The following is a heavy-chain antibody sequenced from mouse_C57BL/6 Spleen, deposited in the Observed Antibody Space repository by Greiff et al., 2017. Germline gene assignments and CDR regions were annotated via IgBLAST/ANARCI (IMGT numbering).Heavy chain of an antibody. CDR1: GYAFSSSW. Sequence: QVQLQQSGPELVKPGASVKISCKASGYAFSSSWMNWVKQRPGKGLEWIGRIYPGDGDTNYNGKFKGKATLTADKSSSTAYMQLSSLTSEDSAVYFCARLVHYGAMDYWGQGTSVTVSA. V-gene: IGHV1-82*01. J-gene: IGHJ4*01. CDR2: IYPGDGDT. CDR3: ARLVHYGAMDY. D-gene: IGHD1-1*02.